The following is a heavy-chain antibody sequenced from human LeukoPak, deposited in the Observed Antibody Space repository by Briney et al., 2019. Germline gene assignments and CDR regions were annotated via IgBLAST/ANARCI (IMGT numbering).Heavy chain of an antibody. Sequence: GGSLRLSCAGAGFDFSDYTMNWVRQSPERGLEWVSSISRSGRNIYYADSVKGRFTVSRDNAKNSFYLQMNGLRGDGTAVYYCASRVAATTWDYWGQGTLVTVST. CDR1: GFDFSDYT. D-gene: IGHD1-26*01. J-gene: IGHJ4*02. CDR3: ASRVAATTWDY. CDR2: ISRSGRNI. V-gene: IGHV3-21*01.